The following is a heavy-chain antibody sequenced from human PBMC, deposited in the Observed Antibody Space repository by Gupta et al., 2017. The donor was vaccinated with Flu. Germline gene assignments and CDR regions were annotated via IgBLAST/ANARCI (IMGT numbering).Heavy chain of an antibody. D-gene: IGHD3-10*01. CDR2: ISSSSSYI. Sequence: EVQLVESGGGLVKPGGSLRLSCAASGFTFSSYSMNWVRQAPGKGLEWVSSISSSSSYIYYADSVKGRFTISRDNAKNSLYLQMNSLRAEDTAVYYCARDRVYMVRGVTGAFDIWGQGTMVTVSS. V-gene: IGHV3-21*01. J-gene: IGHJ3*02. CDR3: ARDRVYMVRGVTGAFDI. CDR1: GFTFSSYS.